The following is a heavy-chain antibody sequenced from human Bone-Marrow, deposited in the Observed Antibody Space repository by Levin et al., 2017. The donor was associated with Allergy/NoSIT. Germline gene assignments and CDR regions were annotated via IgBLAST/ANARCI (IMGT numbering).Heavy chain of an antibody. CDR1: GFTFSSHG. CDR2: ISYDGTNE. J-gene: IGHJ4*02. D-gene: IGHD6-19*01. V-gene: IGHV3-30*18. CDR3: AKVWGSSGWYKYFDY. Sequence: GGSLRLSCAGSGFTFSSHGMHWVRQAPGKGLEWVAVISYDGTNEYYADSVKGRFTISRDNSKNTLYLQMSSLRAEDTAVYYCAKVWGSSGWYKYFDYWGQGVLVTVSS.